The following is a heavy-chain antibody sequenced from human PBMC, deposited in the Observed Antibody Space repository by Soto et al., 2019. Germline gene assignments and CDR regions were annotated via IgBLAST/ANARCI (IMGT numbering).Heavy chain of an antibody. D-gene: IGHD3-22*01. Sequence: GESLKISCKGSGYSFTGYWIGWVRQMPGKGLEWMGIIYPGDSDTRYSPSFQGQVTISADKSISTAYLQWSSLKASDTAMYYCARLPNYYDSSGYSPGAFDIWGQGTMVTVSS. CDR2: IYPGDSDT. V-gene: IGHV5-51*01. J-gene: IGHJ3*02. CDR1: GYSFTGYW. CDR3: ARLPNYYDSSGYSPGAFDI.